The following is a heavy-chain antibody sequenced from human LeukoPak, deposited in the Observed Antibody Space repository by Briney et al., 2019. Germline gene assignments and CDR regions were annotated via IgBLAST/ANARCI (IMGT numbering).Heavy chain of an antibody. CDR1: GYTFTSYG. CDR3: ARFLWFGELLDAFDI. CDR2: ISAYNGNT. J-gene: IGHJ3*02. Sequence: ASVKVSCKASGYTFTSYGISWVRQAPGQGLEWMGWISAYNGNTNYAQKLQGRVTMTTDTSTNTAYMELRSLRSDDTAVYYCARFLWFGELLDAFDIWGQGTMVTVSS. V-gene: IGHV1-18*01. D-gene: IGHD3-10*01.